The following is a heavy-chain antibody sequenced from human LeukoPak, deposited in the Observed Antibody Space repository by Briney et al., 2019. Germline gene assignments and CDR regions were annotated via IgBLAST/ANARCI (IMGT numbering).Heavy chain of an antibody. CDR2: IYHSGST. CDR3: AREKHWYNWNDFDY. V-gene: IGHV4-38-2*02. D-gene: IGHD1-20*01. Sequence: PSETLSLTCTVSGYSISSGYYWGWIRQPPGKWLEWIGSIYHSGSTYYNPSLKSRVTISVDTSKNQFSLKLSSVTAADTAVYYCAREKHWYNWNDFDYWGQGTLVTVSS. J-gene: IGHJ4*02. CDR1: GYSISSGYY.